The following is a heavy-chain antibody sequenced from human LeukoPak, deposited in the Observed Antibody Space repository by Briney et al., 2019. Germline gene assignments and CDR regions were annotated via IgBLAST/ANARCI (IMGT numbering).Heavy chain of an antibody. CDR1: GGSISSYY. D-gene: IGHD3-10*01. Sequence: PSETLSLTCTVSGGSISSYYWSWIRQPPGKGLEWIGYIYYSGSTNYNPSLKSRVTISVDTSKNQFSLKLSSVTAADTAVYYCARLTAYGSGSNYWGQGTLVTVSS. V-gene: IGHV4-59*08. CDR3: ARLTAYGSGSNY. CDR2: IYYSGST. J-gene: IGHJ4*02.